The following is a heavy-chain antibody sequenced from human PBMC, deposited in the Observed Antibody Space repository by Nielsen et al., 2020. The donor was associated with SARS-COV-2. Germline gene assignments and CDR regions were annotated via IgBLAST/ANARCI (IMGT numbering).Heavy chain of an antibody. CDR3: SRVAAGAFDI. CDR2: IRGQVFGGTR. D-gene: IGHD6-25*01. CDR1: GFSFGDYG. V-gene: IGHV3-49*04. Sequence: GESLKISCTTSGFSFGDYGMTWVRQAPGKGLEWVGFIRGQVFGGTREYAASVKGRFTISRDDSKSIIYLQMSSLKTEDTAVYYCSRVAAGAFDIWGQGTMVTVSS. J-gene: IGHJ3*02.